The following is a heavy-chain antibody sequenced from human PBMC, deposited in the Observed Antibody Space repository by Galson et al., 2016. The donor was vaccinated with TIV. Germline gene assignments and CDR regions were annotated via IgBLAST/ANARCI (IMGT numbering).Heavy chain of an antibody. D-gene: IGHD3-22*01. CDR3: TKVPSSGFSYYYGLDV. CDR2: ISGGGEST. Sequence: SLRLSCAASGFTFSIFAMTWVRQAPGMGLEWVSAISGGGESTYYADAVKGRFTISRDNSKNTLFLQMNSQSAEDTAADYCTKVPSSGFSYYYGLDVWGQGTTVTVSS. CDR1: GFTFSIFA. J-gene: IGHJ6*02. V-gene: IGHV3-23*01.